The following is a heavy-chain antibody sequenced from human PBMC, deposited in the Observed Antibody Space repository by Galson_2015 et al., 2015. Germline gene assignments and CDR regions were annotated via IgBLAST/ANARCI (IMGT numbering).Heavy chain of an antibody. J-gene: IGHJ4*02. D-gene: IGHD6-19*01. CDR2: IWYDGSNK. V-gene: IGHV3-33*01. CDR3: ARECVRVAEAGSLDV. Sequence: SLRLSCAASGFTFSSYGVHWVRQAPGKGLEWVAVIWYDGSNKYYADSVKGRFTISRDNSKNTLYLQMNRLRAEDRAVYYCARECVRVAEAGSLDVWGQGTPVTVSS. CDR1: GFTFSSYG.